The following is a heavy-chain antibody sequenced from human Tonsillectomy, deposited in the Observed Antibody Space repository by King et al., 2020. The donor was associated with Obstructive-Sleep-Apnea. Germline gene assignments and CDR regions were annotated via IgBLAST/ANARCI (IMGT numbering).Heavy chain of an antibody. CDR1: GGSIRSHY. D-gene: IGHD5-24*01. V-gene: IGHV4-59*08. CDR2: FDFSENTNYPNT. J-gene: IGHJ2*01. CDR3: ASHGRWLQFPWFFEL. Sequence: QLQESGPGLVKPSETLSLTCTVSGGSIRSHYWSWIRQPPGKGLEWIGYFDFSENTNYPNTNYNPSLKSRVTISVDTSKNQLSLKLTSVTAADTAVYYCASHGRWLQFPWFFELWGRGALVTVSS.